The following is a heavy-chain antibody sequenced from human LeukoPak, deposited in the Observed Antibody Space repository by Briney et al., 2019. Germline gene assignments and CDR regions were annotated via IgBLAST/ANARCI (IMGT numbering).Heavy chain of an antibody. J-gene: IGHJ5*02. V-gene: IGHV4-61*02. CDR3: ARGQGAARYNWFDP. Sequence: SETLSLTCTVSDGSISSGSYYWSWIRQPAGKGLEWIGRIYTSGSTNYNPSLKSRVTISVDTSKNQFSLKLSSVTAADTAVYYCARGQGAARYNWFDPWGQGTLVTVSS. D-gene: IGHD6-6*01. CDR2: IYTSGST. CDR1: DGSISSGSYY.